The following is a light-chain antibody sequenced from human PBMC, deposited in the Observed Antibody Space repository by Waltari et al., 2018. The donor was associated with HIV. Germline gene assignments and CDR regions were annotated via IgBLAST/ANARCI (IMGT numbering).Light chain of an antibody. J-gene: IGKJ2*01. CDR3: QQYNSDFYT. CDR2: KAS. V-gene: IGKV1-5*03. CDR1: QNVDSW. Sequence: IQMTQSPSILSASVGDRVTITCRASQNVDSWLAWYQQRPGRAPKLLIHKASTLEYGVPARFTGSGPGTNFTLTINSLHPDDFATYYCQQYNSDFYTFGLGTRLDLK.